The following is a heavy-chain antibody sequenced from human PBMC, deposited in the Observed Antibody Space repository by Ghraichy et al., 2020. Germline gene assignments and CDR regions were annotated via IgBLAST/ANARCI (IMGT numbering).Heavy chain of an antibody. CDR3: ARGRHNTFDI. CDR1: GDSLSNNDVA. D-gene: IGHD2/OR15-2a*01. J-gene: IGHJ3*02. CDR2: TYRMAS. Sequence: SQTLSLTCVISGDSLSNNDVAWNWIRQSPSRGLEWLGRTYRMASEYAESVKARTAITPDTSKNQFSLRLNSVTPDETAVYYCARGRHNTFDIWGQGIMVTVSS. V-gene: IGHV6-1*01.